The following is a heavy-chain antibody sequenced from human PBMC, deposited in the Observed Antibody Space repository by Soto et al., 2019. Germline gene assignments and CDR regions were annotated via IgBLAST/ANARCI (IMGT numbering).Heavy chain of an antibody. V-gene: IGHV1-46*03. Sequence: QVQLVQSGAEVKKPGASVKVSCKASGYTFTSYYMPWVRQAPGQGLEWLGIINPSGGSTSYAQKFQGRVTMSRDTSTSEVYRELSSLRSEDTAVYYCAREGWHIVVVTAHLEYWGQGTLVTVSS. CDR1: GYTFTSYY. D-gene: IGHD2-21*02. CDR3: AREGWHIVVVTAHLEY. CDR2: INPSGGST. J-gene: IGHJ4*02.